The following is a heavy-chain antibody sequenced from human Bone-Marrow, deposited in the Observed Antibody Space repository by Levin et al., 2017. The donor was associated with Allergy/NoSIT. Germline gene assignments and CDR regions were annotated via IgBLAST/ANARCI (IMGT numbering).Heavy chain of an antibody. CDR1: GGSISSNRYY. CDR2: IYYSGNT. J-gene: IGHJ6*03. Sequence: SETLSLTCTVSGGSISSNRYYWGWIRQPPGKGLEWIGNIYYSGNTYYNPSLKSRVTISVDTSKNQFSLTLSSVTAADTAVYYCAPLVIPHIYDYYMNIWGKGTTVTVSS. V-gene: IGHV4-39*01. D-gene: IGHD2-2*01. CDR3: APLVIPHIYDYYMNI.